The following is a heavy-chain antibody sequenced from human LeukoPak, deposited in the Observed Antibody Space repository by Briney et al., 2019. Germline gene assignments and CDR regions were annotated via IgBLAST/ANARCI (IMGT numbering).Heavy chain of an antibody. J-gene: IGHJ4*02. CDR2: IYDSGST. CDR3: ARGMGSGQEMATPFDY. CDR1: GGSIISYY. V-gene: IGHV4-59*01. D-gene: IGHD5-24*01. Sequence: PSETLSLTCTVSGGSIISYYWSWIRQPPGKGLDWSGYIYDSGSTNYNPSLKSRVTISVDTSKNQFSLKLNSMTAADTAVYYCARGMGSGQEMATPFDYWGQGTLVTVSS.